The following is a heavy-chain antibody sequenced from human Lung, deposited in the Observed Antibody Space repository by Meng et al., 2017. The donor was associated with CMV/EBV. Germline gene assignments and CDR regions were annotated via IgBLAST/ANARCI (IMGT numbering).Heavy chain of an antibody. CDR1: GFTFSNYW. J-gene: IGHJ3*02. Sequence: LXLTXAASGFTFSNYWMTWLRQAPGRGLELVAHIKEDGSEKYFVGSVKGRFTISRDNAKNSLYLQMNSLRAEDTAVYYCARDPFIKAFDIWGQGTMVTVSS. CDR2: IKEDGSEK. CDR3: ARDPFIKAFDI. V-gene: IGHV3-7*01.